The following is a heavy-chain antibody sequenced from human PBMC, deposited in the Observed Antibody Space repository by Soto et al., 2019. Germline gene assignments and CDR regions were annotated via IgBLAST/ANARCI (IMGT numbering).Heavy chain of an antibody. CDR2: IDDSGGNT. CDR3: AKDVYRSATMPCFDT. D-gene: IGHD2-2*01. Sequence: GGSRRLPGEVSGVTCINYGMSGVGQAPGKGLEGVSGIDDSGGNTYYADSIKGRFSISRDNSKNTLYLQMNGLRVEDTAVYYCAKDVYRSATMPCFDTWGQGTLVTVSS. J-gene: IGHJ5*02. V-gene: IGHV3-23*01. CDR1: GVTCINYG.